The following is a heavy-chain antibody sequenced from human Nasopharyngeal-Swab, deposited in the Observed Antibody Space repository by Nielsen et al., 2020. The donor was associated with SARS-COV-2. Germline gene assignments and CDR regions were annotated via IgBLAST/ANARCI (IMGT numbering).Heavy chain of an antibody. D-gene: IGHD1-26*01. CDR2: IHIDGSST. V-gene: IGHV3-74*01. J-gene: IGHJ6*03. CDR3: ARVDSASHRQIRYYNYYYMDV. CDR1: GFTFSSYS. Sequence: GESLKISCAVSGFTFSSYSMNWVRQAPGKGLVWVSRIHIDGSSTSYGDSVKGRFTISRDDAKNTLYLQMNSLRTEDTAVYYCARVDSASHRQIRYYNYYYMDVWGKGTTVTVSS.